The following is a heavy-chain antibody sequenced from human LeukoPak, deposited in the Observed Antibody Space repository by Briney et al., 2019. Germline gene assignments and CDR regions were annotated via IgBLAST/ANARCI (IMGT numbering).Heavy chain of an antibody. CDR3: AKEGRRYFDY. CDR1: GFTFSNYW. CDR2: INTDGSST. J-gene: IGHJ4*02. Sequence: PGGSLRLSCAASGFTFSNYWMHWVRQAPGKGLVWVSRINTDGSSTSYVDSVKGRFTIARDNSKNTLFLQMNSLRGEDTAVYYCAKEGRRYFDYWGQGNLVTVST. V-gene: IGHV3-74*01.